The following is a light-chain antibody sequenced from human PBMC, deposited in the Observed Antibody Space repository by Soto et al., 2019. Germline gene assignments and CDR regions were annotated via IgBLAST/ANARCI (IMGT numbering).Light chain of an antibody. CDR1: QSVSSW. V-gene: IGKV1-5*03. Sequence: DTQMTQSPSHLSASVKDRVNITCRASQSVSSWLAWYQQQPGKDPKPLIYKAYTLESGVPSRFSGSGSGTNFTFSISTLKPNDYETYYCQHYDSYSGNFAEGTKA. CDR2: KAY. CDR3: QHYDSYSGN. J-gene: IGKJ4*01.